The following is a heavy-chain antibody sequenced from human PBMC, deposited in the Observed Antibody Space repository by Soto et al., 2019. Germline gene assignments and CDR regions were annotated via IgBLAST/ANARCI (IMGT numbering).Heavy chain of an antibody. CDR1: GFNFDNFG. J-gene: IGHJ6*02. CDR2: IRTSSSYI. D-gene: IGHD2-21*02. V-gene: IGHV3-21*01. CDR3: ARDRAPFCGGDCGLVDV. Sequence: GGSLRLSCAASGFNFDNFGMNWFRQAPGKGLEWVSSIRTSSSYIYYAESVKGRFTISRDNAKKSLYLEMNRLGVEDTAVYYCARDRAPFCGGDCGLVDVWGQGTSVTVSS.